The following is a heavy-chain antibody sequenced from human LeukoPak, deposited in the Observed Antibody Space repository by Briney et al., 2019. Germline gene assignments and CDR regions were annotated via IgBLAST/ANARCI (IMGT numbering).Heavy chain of an antibody. CDR2: TYSGDSDT. D-gene: IGHD5-12*01. CDR1: GYTFTTYW. J-gene: IGHJ4*02. CDR3: AAYDSVGRYFDY. V-gene: IGHV5-51*01. Sequence: GESLKISCKGSGYTFTTYWIGWVRQMPGKGLEWMGITYSGDSDTRYSPSFQGQVTISVDKSISTAYLQWSSLKASDTAMYYCAAYDSVGRYFDYWGQGTLVTVSS.